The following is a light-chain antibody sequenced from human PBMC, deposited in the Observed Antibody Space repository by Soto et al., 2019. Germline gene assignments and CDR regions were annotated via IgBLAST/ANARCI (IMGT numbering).Light chain of an antibody. CDR2: EVS. J-gene: IGKJ1*01. CDR1: QSLVYTNGNTY. Sequence: DVVMTQSPLSLPVTLGQPASISCRSSQSLVYTNGNTYLDWYQQRPGQSPRRLIYEVSKRASGVPDRFSGSESGTDFTLKISRLEAEDIGVYYCMQGTYWPRPCGQGTKVEIK. V-gene: IGKV2-30*01. CDR3: MQGTYWPRP.